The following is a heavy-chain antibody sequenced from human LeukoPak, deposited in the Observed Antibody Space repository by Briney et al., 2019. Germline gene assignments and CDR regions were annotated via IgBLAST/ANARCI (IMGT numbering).Heavy chain of an antibody. CDR1: GCTFSDYY. CDR3: ARGADAYDILTGNPFDY. D-gene: IGHD3-9*01. Sequence: GGSLRLSCAASGCTFSDYYMSWIRQAPGKGLEWVSYISSSSSYTNYADSVKGRFTISRDNAKNSLYLQMNSLRAEDTAVYYCARGADAYDILTGNPFDYWGQGTLVTVSS. V-gene: IGHV3-11*06. CDR2: ISSSSSYT. J-gene: IGHJ4*02.